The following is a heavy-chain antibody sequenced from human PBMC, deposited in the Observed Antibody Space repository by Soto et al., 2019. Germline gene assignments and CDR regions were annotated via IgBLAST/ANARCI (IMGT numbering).Heavy chain of an antibody. CDR1: GYTFTGYY. CDR3: ATVGATYDY. J-gene: IGHJ4*02. D-gene: IGHD1-26*01. Sequence: DSVKVSCKASGYTFTGYYMHWVRQAPGQGLEWMGWINPNSGGTSYAQQFQGWVTMTRDTSISTAYMELSIMRSEDTAVYYCATVGATYDYWGQGTLVTVSS. CDR2: INPNSGGT. V-gene: IGHV1-2*04.